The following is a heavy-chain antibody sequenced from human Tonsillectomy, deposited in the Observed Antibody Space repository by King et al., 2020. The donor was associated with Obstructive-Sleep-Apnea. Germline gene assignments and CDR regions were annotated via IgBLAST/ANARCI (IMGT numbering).Heavy chain of an antibody. CDR1: GFTFSTYG. V-gene: IGHV3-33*01. Sequence: VQLVESGGGVVQPGRSLRLSCAASGFTFSTYGMHWVRQAPGKGLEWGAVIWDDGSNKYYADSVKDRFTISRDNSKNTLYLQMNSLRADDTALYYCARGSGSYRKRGMDVWGQGTTVTVSS. J-gene: IGHJ6*02. D-gene: IGHD3-10*01. CDR3: ARGSGSYRKRGMDV. CDR2: IWDDGSNK.